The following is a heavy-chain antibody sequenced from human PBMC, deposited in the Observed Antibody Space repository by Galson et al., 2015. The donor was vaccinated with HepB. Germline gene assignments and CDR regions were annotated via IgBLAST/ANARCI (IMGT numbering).Heavy chain of an antibody. V-gene: IGHV3-48*02. CDR1: GFTFSRFA. CDR2: ISISSTTI. J-gene: IGHJ4*02. D-gene: IGHD5-12*01. CDR3: VKNGDMVATIFAY. Sequence: SLRLSCAASGFTFSRFAMNWVRQAPGKGLEWVSYISISSTTIYYAASVKGRFTISRDNAKNLVFLQMNSLRDEDTALYYCVKNGDMVATIFAYWGQGALVTVSS.